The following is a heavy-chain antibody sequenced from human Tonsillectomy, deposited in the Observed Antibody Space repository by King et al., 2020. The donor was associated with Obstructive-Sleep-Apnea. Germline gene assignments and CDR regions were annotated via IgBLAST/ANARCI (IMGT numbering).Heavy chain of an antibody. J-gene: IGHJ4*02. CDR1: GFTLSRAG. CDR2: LMFDGNKK. CDR3: AKDLGLPGY. Sequence: VQLVGSGGGVVQPGRSLRLSCAAPGFTLSRAGWHLGRQAPGKGPGWGAILMFDGNKKNKTDSVKGRFTISRDNSKKTLYLEMNSLRPEDTAVYYCAKDLGLPGYWGQGTLVTVSS. D-gene: IGHD3-16*01. V-gene: IGHV3-30*18.